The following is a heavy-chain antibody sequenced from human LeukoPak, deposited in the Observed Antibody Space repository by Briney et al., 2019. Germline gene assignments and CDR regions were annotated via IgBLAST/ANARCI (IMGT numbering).Heavy chain of an antibody. CDR1: GFTFSSYG. V-gene: IGHV3-66*01. J-gene: IGHJ1*01. CDR3: ARALASVLDCSGGSCYANKYFQH. CDR2: IYSGGST. Sequence: GRSLRLSCAASGFTFSSYGMHWVRQAPGKGLEWVSVIYSGGSTYYADSVKGRFTISRDNSKNTLYLQINSLRAEDTAVYYCARALASVLDCSGGSCYANKYFQHWGQGTLVTVSS. D-gene: IGHD2-15*01.